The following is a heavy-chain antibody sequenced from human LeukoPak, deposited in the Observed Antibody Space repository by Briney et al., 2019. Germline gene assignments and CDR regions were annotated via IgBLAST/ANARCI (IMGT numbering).Heavy chain of an antibody. Sequence: SETLSLTCTVSGGSISSYYWSWIPQPAGKGLEWIGRIYTSGRTNYNPSLKSRVTMSVDTSKNQFSLKLSSVTAADSAVYYCARDRGRFDTDYWGQGTLVTVSS. CDR3: ARDRGRFDTDY. D-gene: IGHD3-10*01. J-gene: IGHJ4*02. CDR2: IYTSGRT. V-gene: IGHV4-4*07. CDR1: GGSISSYY.